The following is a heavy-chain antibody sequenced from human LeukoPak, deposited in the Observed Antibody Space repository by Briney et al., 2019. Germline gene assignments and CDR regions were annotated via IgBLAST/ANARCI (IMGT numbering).Heavy chain of an antibody. CDR3: ARDSPAVVTAREPSNYYYYMDV. CDR2: IYHSGST. D-gene: IGHD2-21*02. J-gene: IGHJ6*03. Sequence: SETLSLTCAVSGGSISSSNWWSWVRQPPGKGLEWIGEIYHSGSTNYNPSLKSRVTISVDKSKNQFSLKLSSVTAADTAVYYCARDSPAVVTAREPSNYYYYMDVWGKGTTVTVSS. V-gene: IGHV4-4*02. CDR1: GGSISSSNW.